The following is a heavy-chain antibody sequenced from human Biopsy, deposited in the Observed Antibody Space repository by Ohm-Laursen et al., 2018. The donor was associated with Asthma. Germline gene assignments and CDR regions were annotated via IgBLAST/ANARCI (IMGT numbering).Heavy chain of an antibody. CDR3: ARGVDRVTGLLDHFDS. CDR2: VYYSGST. D-gene: IGHD2-21*02. Sequence: GTLSLTCTVSGGSINNFYWSWIRQPPGKGLESIGHVYYSGSTNYNPSLKSRVTISIDASKNQFSLKLTSVTAADTTVYYCARGVDRVTGLLDHFDSWGQGTLVTVSS. V-gene: IGHV4-59*01. J-gene: IGHJ4*02. CDR1: GGSINNFY.